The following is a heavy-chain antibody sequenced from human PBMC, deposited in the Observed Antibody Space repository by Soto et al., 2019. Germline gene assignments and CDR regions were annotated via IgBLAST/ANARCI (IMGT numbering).Heavy chain of an antibody. CDR1: GDSFNNYA. D-gene: IGHD5-12*01. CDR3: ARVSRDGYNWGYFDY. V-gene: IGHV1-69*06. Sequence: QVQLVQSGAEVKKPGSSVQVSCRASGDSFNNYAVSWVRQAPGQGLEWMGGITPIFGTTNYAQKFQGRVTITADTSTSTAYMQLSSLRSEETAGYYCARVSRDGYNWGYFDYWGQGTLVTVSS. CDR2: ITPIFGTT. J-gene: IGHJ4*02.